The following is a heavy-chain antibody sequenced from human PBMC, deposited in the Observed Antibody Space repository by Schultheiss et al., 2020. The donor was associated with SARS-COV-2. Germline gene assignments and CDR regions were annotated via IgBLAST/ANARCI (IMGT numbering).Heavy chain of an antibody. CDR1: GYSFTSYW. CDR3: ATTAPILTGYGC. D-gene: IGHD3-9*01. CDR2: IDPSDSYT. Sequence: GGSLRLSCKGSGYSFTSYWIGWVRQMPGKGLEWMGRIDPSDSYTNYSPSFQGHVTISADKSISTAYLQWSSLKASDTAMYYCATTAPILTGYGCWGQGTLVTVSS. J-gene: IGHJ4*02. V-gene: IGHV5-10-1*01.